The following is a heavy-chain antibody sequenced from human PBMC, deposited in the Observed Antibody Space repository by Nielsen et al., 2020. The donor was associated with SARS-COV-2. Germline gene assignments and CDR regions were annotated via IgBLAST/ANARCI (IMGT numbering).Heavy chain of an antibody. J-gene: IGHJ6*02. V-gene: IGHV3-30*03. D-gene: IGHD2-15*01. Sequence: GESLKISCAASGFTFSSYGMHWVRRAPGKGLEWVAVTSYDGSSRYYADSVKGRFTIYRDNSGNTLYLQMNSLRSEDTAIYYCARDDSGRSYRFDYYYGVAVWGQGTTVTVSS. CDR2: TSYDGSSR. CDR1: GFTFSSYG. CDR3: ARDDSGRSYRFDYYYGVAV.